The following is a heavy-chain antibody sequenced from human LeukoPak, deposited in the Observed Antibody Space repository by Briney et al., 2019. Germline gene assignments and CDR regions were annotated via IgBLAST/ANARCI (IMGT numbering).Heavy chain of an antibody. V-gene: IGHV3-23*01. J-gene: IGHJ4*02. CDR2: ISGGGETK. Sequence: GGSLRLSCAASGFTFSSYEMNWVRQAPGKGLEWGSAISGGGETKYYADSVKGRFTVSRDNAKSTLFLQMDSLRGEHTALYYCAKRVYTNGGHFDHWGQGVLVTVSS. CDR1: GFTFSSYE. D-gene: IGHD3-16*01. CDR3: AKRVYTNGGHFDH.